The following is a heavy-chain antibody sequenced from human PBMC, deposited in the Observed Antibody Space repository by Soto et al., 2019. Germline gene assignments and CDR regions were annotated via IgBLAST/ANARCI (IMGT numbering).Heavy chain of an antibody. V-gene: IGHV1-69*13. CDR3: AKDLACSSTSCYEIVGWFDY. CDR2: IIPIFGTA. Sequence: GASVKVSCKASGGTFSSYAISWVRQAPGQGLEWMGGIIPIFGTANYAQKFQGRVTITADESTSTAYMELSSLRSEDTAVYYCAKDLACSSTSCYEIVGWFDYWGQGTLVTVSS. D-gene: IGHD2-2*01. J-gene: IGHJ4*02. CDR1: GGTFSSYA.